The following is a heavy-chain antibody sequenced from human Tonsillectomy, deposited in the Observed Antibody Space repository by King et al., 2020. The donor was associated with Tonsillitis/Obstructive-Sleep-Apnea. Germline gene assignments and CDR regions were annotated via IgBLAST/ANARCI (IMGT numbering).Heavy chain of an antibody. V-gene: IGHV5-51*01. CDR2: IYPGDSDT. Sequence: QLVQSGAEVKKPGESLKISCQGSGYTFTNYWIGWVRQMPGKGLDWMGIIYPGDSDTRYSPSIQGQVTISADKSISTAYLQWSRLKASDTAMYFCARLGRDYGDTPFDYWGQGTLVTVSS. CDR1: GYTFTNYW. J-gene: IGHJ4*02. CDR3: ARLGRDYGDTPFDY. D-gene: IGHD4-17*01.